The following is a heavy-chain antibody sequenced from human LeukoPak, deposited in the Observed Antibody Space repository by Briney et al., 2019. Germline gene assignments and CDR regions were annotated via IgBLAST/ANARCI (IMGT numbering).Heavy chain of an antibody. D-gene: IGHD5-18*01. CDR3: ARDGGGLDTAMVMTYYYYYGMDV. V-gene: IGHV4-39*07. CDR1: GGSISSSSYY. CDR2: IYYSGST. J-gene: IGHJ6*02. Sequence: PSETLSLTCTVSGGSISSSSYYWGWIRQPPGKGLEWIGSIYYSGSTYYNPSLKSRVTISVDTSKNQFSLKLSSVTAADTAVYYCARDGGGLDTAMVMTYYYYYGMDVWGQGTTVTVSS.